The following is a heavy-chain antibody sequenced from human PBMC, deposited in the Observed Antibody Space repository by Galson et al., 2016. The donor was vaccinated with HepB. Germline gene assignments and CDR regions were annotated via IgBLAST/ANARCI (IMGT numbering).Heavy chain of an antibody. CDR1: WDSVSSNSAA. CDR2: TYYRSKWYN. Sequence: CAISWDSVSSNSAAWNWIRQSPSGGFEWLGRTYYRSKWYNDYAETVKSRILITPDTSKNQFSLQLKSVTPEDTAVYFCAREVGIDSYAWFDPWGQGTLVKVSS. J-gene: IGHJ5*02. V-gene: IGHV6-1*01. CDR3: AREVGIDSYAWFDP. D-gene: IGHD1-26*01.